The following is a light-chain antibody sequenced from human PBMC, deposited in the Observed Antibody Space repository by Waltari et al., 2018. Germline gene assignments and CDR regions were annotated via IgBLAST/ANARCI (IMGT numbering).Light chain of an antibody. CDR3: AAWDDSLSGVV. V-gene: IGLV1-47*01. J-gene: IGLJ2*01. Sequence: QSVLTQPPSASGTPGQRVTISCSASSSNIGSNYAYWYQQLPGTAPKLLIYRNNQRPSGVPDRFSGSKSGTSASLAISGLRSEDEADYYCAAWDDSLSGVVFGGGTKLTVL. CDR2: RNN. CDR1: SSNIGSNY.